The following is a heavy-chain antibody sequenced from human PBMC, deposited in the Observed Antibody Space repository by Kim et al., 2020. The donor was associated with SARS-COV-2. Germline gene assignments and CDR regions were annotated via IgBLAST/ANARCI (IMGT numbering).Heavy chain of an antibody. V-gene: IGHV3-64D*06. J-gene: IGHJ3*02. CDR3: VKGGHPRYFDWPHAVDAFDI. CDR2: ISSNGGST. Sequence: GGSLRLSCSASGFTFSSYAMHWVRQAPGKGLEYVSAISSNGGSTYYADSVKGRFTISRDNSKNTLYLQMSSLRAEDTAVYYCVKGGHPRYFDWPHAVDAFDIWGQGTMVTVSS. D-gene: IGHD3-9*01. CDR1: GFTFSSYA.